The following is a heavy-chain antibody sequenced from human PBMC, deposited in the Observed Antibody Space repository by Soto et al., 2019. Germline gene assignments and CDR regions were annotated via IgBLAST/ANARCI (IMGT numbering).Heavy chain of an antibody. CDR2: ISYDGSNK. V-gene: IGHV3-30-3*01. D-gene: IGHD3-22*01. CDR1: GFTFSSYA. J-gene: IGHJ4*02. CDR3: ARGGPYYYDSSGYYSDY. Sequence: GRSLELSCASSGFTFSSYAMHWVRQAPGKGLEWVAVISYDGSNKYYADSVKGRFTISRDSSKNTLYLQMNSLRAEDTAVYYCARGGPYYYDSSGYYSDYWGQGTLVTVSS.